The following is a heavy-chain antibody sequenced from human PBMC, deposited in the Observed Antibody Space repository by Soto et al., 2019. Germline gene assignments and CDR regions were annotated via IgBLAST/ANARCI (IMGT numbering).Heavy chain of an antibody. CDR2: IWYDGSNK. Sequence: GGSLRLSCAASGLPFSSYVMHWVSQAPGKGLEWVAVIWYDGSNKYYADSVKGRFTISRDNSKNTLYLQMNSLRAEDTAVYYCARVGSGGYSYGYGYNWFDPWGQGTLVTVSS. CDR3: ARVGSGGYSYGYGYNWFDP. V-gene: IGHV3-33*01. D-gene: IGHD5-18*01. CDR1: GLPFSSYV. J-gene: IGHJ5*02.